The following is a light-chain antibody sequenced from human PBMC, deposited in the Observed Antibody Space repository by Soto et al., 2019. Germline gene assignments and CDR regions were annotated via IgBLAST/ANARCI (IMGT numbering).Light chain of an antibody. Sequence: EIVLTQSPGTLSLSPGERATLSCRASQSVRSNYLAWYQQKPGQAPRLLLYGASSRATGIPDRFSGSGSGTDFTLTISRLEPEDFAVYYCQQYGSSPLTFCGGTKVEMK. V-gene: IGKV3-20*01. CDR1: QSVRSNY. CDR3: QQYGSSPLT. CDR2: GAS. J-gene: IGKJ4*01.